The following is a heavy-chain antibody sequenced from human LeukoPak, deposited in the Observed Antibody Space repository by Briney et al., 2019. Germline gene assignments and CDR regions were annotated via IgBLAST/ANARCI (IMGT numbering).Heavy chain of an antibody. D-gene: IGHD5-18*01. J-gene: IGHJ4*02. Sequence: KPGGSLRLSCAASGFTLSDYYMSWIRQAPGKGLEWVSYISSSGSTIYYADSVKGRFTISRDNAKNSLYLQMNSLRAEDTAVYYCARLMDTAMVTEIDYWGQGTLVTVSS. CDR1: GFTLSDYY. CDR3: ARLMDTAMVTEIDY. CDR2: ISSSGSTI. V-gene: IGHV3-11*01.